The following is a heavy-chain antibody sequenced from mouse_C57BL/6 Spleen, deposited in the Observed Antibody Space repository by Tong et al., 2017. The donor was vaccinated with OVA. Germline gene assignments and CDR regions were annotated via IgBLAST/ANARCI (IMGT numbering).Heavy chain of an antibody. J-gene: IGHJ2*01. CDR3: AKHGDYDGEFDY. Sequence: VQLQESGGGLVQPGGSLSLSCAASGFTFTDYYMIWVRQPPGKGLEWLGVIWGDGSTNYHSALISRLSISKDNSKSQVFLKLNSLQTDDTAMYYCAKHGDYDGEFDYWGQGTTLTVSS. CDR1: GFTFTDYY. CDR2: IWGDGST. V-gene: IGHV2-3*01. D-gene: IGHD2-4*01.